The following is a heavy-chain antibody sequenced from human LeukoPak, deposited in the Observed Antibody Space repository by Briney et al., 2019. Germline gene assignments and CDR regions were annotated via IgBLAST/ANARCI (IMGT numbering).Heavy chain of an antibody. CDR2: IYHSGST. CDR1: GGSISSGGYS. D-gene: IGHD3-10*01. Sequence: SETLSLTCAVSGGSISSGGYSWSWIRQPPGKGLEWIGYIYHSGSTYYNPSLKSRVTISVDRPKNQFSLKLSSVTAADTAVYYCARCTMVRGSSFDYWGQGTLVTVSS. J-gene: IGHJ4*02. V-gene: IGHV4-30-2*01. CDR3: ARCTMVRGSSFDY.